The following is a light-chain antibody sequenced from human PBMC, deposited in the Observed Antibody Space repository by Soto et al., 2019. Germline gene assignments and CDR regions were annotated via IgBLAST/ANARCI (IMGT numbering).Light chain of an antibody. CDR2: NNN. J-gene: IGLJ1*01. CDR3: AAWDVSLNGLYV. Sequence: QSVLTQPPSASGTPGQRVTISCSGSSSNIGSSPVNWYQQLPGTAPKLLIYNNNQWPSGVPDRFSGSKSGTSASLAISGLQSEDEADYYCAAWDVSLNGLYVFGTGTKLTVL. V-gene: IGLV1-44*01. CDR1: SSNIGSSP.